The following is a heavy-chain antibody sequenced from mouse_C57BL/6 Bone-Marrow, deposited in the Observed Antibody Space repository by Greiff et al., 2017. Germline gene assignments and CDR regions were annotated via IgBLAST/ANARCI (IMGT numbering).Heavy chain of an antibody. J-gene: IGHJ2*01. V-gene: IGHV1-81*01. D-gene: IGHD2-2*01. CDR2: IYPRSGNT. CDR1: GYTFTSYG. CDR3: ARGEPYGYDNY. Sequence: VQLQQSGAELARPGASVKLSCKASGYTFTSYGLSWVKQRTGQGLEWIGEIYPRSGNTYYNEKFKGKATLTADKSSSTAYMELRSLTSDDSAVYFCARGEPYGYDNYWGQGTTLTVSS.